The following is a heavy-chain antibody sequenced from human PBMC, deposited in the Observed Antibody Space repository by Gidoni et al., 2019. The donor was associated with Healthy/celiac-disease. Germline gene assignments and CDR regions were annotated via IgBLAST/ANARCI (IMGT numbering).Heavy chain of an antibody. Sequence: EVQLLASGGGLVQPGGSLRLSCAASGFTFSSYAMSWVRQAPGKGLGGVSAISGSGGSTYYADSVKGRFTISRDNSKNTLYLQMNSLRAEDTAVYYCAKGAYSSGWYNWFDPWGQGTLVTVSS. CDR2: ISGSGGST. V-gene: IGHV3-23*01. CDR1: GFTFSSYA. J-gene: IGHJ5*02. CDR3: AKGAYSSGWYNWFDP. D-gene: IGHD6-19*01.